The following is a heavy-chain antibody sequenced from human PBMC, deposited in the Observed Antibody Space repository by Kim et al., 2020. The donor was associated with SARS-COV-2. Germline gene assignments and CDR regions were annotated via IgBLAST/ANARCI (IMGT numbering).Heavy chain of an antibody. V-gene: IGHV3-74*01. D-gene: IGHD7-27*01. J-gene: IGHJ3*02. Sequence: TYADSVKGRFTMSTDNAKNTLFLQMNSLRAEDTALYYCARASSSLGRAFDIWGQGTMVTVSS. CDR3: ARASSSLGRAFDI.